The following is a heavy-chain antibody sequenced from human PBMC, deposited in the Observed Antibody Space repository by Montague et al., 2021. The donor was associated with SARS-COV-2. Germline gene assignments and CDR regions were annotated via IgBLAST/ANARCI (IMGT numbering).Heavy chain of an antibody. V-gene: IGHV3-7*03. D-gene: IGHD4-17*01. CDR1: GFTFSSYW. CDR3: ARDNPDYAPLVLDY. J-gene: IGHJ4*02. CDR2: IKQDGSEK. Sequence: SLRLSCAASGFTFSSYWMSWVRQAPGKGLAWVANIKQDGSEKYYVDSVQGRFTISRDNAKNSLYLQMNSLRAEDTAVYYCARDNPDYAPLVLDYWGQGTLVTVSS.